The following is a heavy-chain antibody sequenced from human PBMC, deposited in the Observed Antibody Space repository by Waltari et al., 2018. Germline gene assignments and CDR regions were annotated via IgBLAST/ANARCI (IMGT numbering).Heavy chain of an antibody. D-gene: IGHD3-22*01. CDR2: INHSGST. CDR1: GGSFSGYY. CDR3: ARGEAMIVVVE. V-gene: IGHV4-34*01. Sequence: QVQLQQWGAGLLKPSETLSLTCAVYGGSFSGYYWSWIRQPPGKGLEWIGEINHSGSTNYNPSLKSRVTISVDTSKNQFSLKLSSVTAADTAVYYCARGEAMIVVVEWGQGTLVTVSS. J-gene: IGHJ4*02.